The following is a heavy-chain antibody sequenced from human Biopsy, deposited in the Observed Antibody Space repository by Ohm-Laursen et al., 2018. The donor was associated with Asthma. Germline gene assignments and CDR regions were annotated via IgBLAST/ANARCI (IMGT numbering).Heavy chain of an antibody. CDR2: IIPIFGTS. J-gene: IGHJ6*02. V-gene: IGHV1-69*13. D-gene: IGHD5-12*01. CDR1: GDSFSNYA. Sequence: GASVKVSCKASGDSFSNYAISWVRQAPGQGLEWMGGIIPIFGTSNYAQKFQGRVTFTADESTSSAYMELSSLRSEDSAVYYCARGYSGSDRIVYYYSGLEVWGQGTTATVSS. CDR3: ARGYSGSDRIVYYYSGLEV.